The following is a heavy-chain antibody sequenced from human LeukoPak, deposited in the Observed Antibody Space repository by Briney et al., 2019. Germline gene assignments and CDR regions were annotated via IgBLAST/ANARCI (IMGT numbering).Heavy chain of an antibody. V-gene: IGHV3-48*04. D-gene: IGHD5-24*01. Sequence: GGSLRLSCAASGFTFSSYWMSWVRQAPGKGLEWVSYISSSSSIMYYADSVKGRFTISRDNAKNSLYLQMNSLRAEDTAVYYCARVRGGWYFDYWGQGTLVTVSS. CDR3: ARVRGGWYFDY. CDR1: GFTFSSYW. J-gene: IGHJ4*02. CDR2: ISSSSSIM.